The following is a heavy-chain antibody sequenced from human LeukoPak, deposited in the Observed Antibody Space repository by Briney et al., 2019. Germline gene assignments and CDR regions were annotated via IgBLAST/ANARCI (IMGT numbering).Heavy chain of an antibody. CDR3: AREQQWLYYYYGMDV. J-gene: IGHJ6*02. D-gene: IGHD6-19*01. V-gene: IGHV3-21*01. CDR2: ISSSSSYI. CDR1: GFTFSSYS. Sequence: GRSLRLSSAASGFTFSSYSMNWVRQAPGKGLEWVSSISSSSSYIYYADSVKGRFTISRDNAKNSLYLQMNSLRAEDTAVYYCAREQQWLYYYYGMDVWGQGTTVTVSS.